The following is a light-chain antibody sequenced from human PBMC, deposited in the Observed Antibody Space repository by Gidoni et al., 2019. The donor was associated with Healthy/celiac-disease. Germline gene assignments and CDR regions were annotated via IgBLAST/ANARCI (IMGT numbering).Light chain of an antibody. V-gene: IGLV1-40*01. CDR1: SSNIGAGYD. CDR2: GNS. CDR3: QSYDSSLSGWV. Sequence: QSVLTQPPSVSGAPGKRVTNSCTGSSSNIGAGYDVHWYQQLPGTAPKLLIYGNSNRPSGVPDRFSGSKSGTSASLAITGLQAEDEADYYCQSYDSSLSGWVFGGGTKLTVL. J-gene: IGLJ3*02.